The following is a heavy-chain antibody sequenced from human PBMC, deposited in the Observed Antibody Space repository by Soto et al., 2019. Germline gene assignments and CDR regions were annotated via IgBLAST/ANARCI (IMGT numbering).Heavy chain of an antibody. D-gene: IGHD3-22*01. CDR3: GRDQGSSGYYRYYYGMDV. CDR1: GGTLSSYA. Sequence: ASVKVSCKASGGTLSSYAISWVRQAPGQGLEWMGGIIPIFGTANYAQKFQGRVTITADESTSTAYMELSSLRSEDTAVYYCGRDQGSSGYYRYYYGMDVWGQGTTDTVSS. CDR2: IIPIFGTA. J-gene: IGHJ6*02. V-gene: IGHV1-69*13.